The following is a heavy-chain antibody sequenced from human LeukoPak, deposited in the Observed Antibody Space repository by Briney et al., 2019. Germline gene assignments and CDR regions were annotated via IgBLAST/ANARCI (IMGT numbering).Heavy chain of an antibody. CDR2: ISAYNGNT. J-gene: IGHJ6*03. Sequence: ASVKVSCRASGYTFTSYGISWVRQAPGQGLEWMGWISAYNGNTNYAQKLQGRVTMTTDTSTSTAYMELRSLRSDDTAVYYCAREADAYYYYYMGVWGKGTTVTVSS. V-gene: IGHV1-18*01. CDR1: GYTFTSYG. CDR3: AREADAYYYYYMGV.